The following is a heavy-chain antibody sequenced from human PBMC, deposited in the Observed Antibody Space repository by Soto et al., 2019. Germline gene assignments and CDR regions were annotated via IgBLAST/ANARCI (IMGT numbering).Heavy chain of an antibody. J-gene: IGHJ4*02. D-gene: IGHD1-1*01. CDR3: ARRGYPNRSYDY. Sequence: SETLSLTCAVYGGSFSGYYWSWIRQPPGKGLEWIGEINHSGSTNYNPSLKSRVTISVDTSKNQFSLKLSSVTAADTAVYYCARRGYPNRSYDYWGQGTLVTVSS. CDR2: INHSGST. CDR1: GGSFSGYY. V-gene: IGHV4-34*01.